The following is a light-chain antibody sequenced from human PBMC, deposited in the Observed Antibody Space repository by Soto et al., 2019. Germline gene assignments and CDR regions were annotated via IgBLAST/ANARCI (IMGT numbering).Light chain of an antibody. Sequence: IVLTQSPGTPSLSPGERATLSCRASQSVSSIYFAWYQQKRGQAPRLLIYDASKRATDIPDRFIGSGAGTDFTLTISSLEPEDFAVYYCHQRSNWPPFTFGGGTKGDI. CDR2: DAS. J-gene: IGKJ4*01. CDR3: HQRSNWPPFT. V-gene: IGKV3D-20*02. CDR1: QSVSSIY.